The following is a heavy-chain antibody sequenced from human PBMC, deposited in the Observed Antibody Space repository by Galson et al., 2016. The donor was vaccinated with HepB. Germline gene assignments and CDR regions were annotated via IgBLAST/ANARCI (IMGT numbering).Heavy chain of an antibody. J-gene: IGHJ4*02. Sequence: SLRLSCAASGFTVTSSYMSWVRQAPGKGLEWVSVIHSGGNTFYADSVNGRFTISRDNSKNTLYLQMNSLRAEDTAVYYCARDWNGDNIVDDWGQGTLVTVSS. CDR2: IHSGGNT. CDR1: GFTVTSSY. CDR3: ARDWNGDNIVDD. D-gene: IGHD4-17*01. V-gene: IGHV3-53*01.